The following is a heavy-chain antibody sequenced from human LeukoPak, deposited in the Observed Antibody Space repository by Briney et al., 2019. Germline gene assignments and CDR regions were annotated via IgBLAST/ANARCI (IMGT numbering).Heavy chain of an antibody. CDR3: ARGHRRCSSTSCYLGY. Sequence: ASVKVSCKASGYTFTSYDINWVRQATGQGLEWMGWMNPNSGNTGYAQKFQGRVTMTRNTSISTAYMELSSLRSEDTAVYYCARGHRRCSSTSCYLGYWGQGTLVTVSS. CDR2: MNPNSGNT. CDR1: GYTFTSYD. D-gene: IGHD2-2*01. V-gene: IGHV1-8*01. J-gene: IGHJ4*02.